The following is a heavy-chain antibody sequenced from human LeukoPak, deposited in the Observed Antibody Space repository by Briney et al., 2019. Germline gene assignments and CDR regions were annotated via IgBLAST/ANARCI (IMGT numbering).Heavy chain of an antibody. D-gene: IGHD3-3*01. Sequence: ASVTVSFKASGYTFTSYDINWVRQATGQGLEWMGWMNPNSGNTGYAQKFQGRVTMTRNTSISTAYMELSSLRSEDTAVYYCARAVRIRFLEWLPYYYYYMDVWGKGTTVTVSS. J-gene: IGHJ6*03. CDR2: MNPNSGNT. CDR1: GYTFTSYD. CDR3: ARAVRIRFLEWLPYYYYYMDV. V-gene: IGHV1-8*01.